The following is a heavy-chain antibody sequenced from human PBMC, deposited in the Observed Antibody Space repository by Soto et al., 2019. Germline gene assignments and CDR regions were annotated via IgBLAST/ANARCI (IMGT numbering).Heavy chain of an antibody. J-gene: IGHJ4*02. Sequence: GESLKISCQGSGYSFTSNWIGWVRQMPGKGLEWMGIINPADSDIKYSPSFQGQVTISADKSIGTAYPQWSSLKASDTAMYYCPTHKRDDASRNIDCWGQGTLVTVSS. D-gene: IGHD3-16*01. CDR2: INPADSDI. CDR1: GYSFTSNW. V-gene: IGHV5-51*01. CDR3: PTHKRDDASRNIDC.